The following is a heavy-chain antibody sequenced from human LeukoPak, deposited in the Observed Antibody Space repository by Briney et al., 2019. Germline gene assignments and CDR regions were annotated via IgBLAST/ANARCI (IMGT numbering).Heavy chain of an antibody. V-gene: IGHV4-34*01. CDR1: GGSFSGYY. D-gene: IGHD6-6*01. CDR2: INHSGST. J-gene: IGHJ6*02. CDR3: AKAPRIAARNYYYYGMDV. Sequence: SETLSLTCAVYGGSFSGYYWSWIRQPPGKGLEWIGEINHSGSTNYNPFLKSRVTISVDTSKNQFSLKLSSVTAADTAVYYCAKAPRIAARNYYYYGMDVWGQGTTVTVSS.